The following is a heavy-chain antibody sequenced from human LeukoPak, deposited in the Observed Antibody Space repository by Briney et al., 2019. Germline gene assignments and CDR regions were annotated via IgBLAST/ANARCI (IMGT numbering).Heavy chain of an antibody. V-gene: IGHV3-23*01. CDR2: ISGTSGRT. CDR3: STTYYYDSSEGY. CDR1: GFTFSNYA. D-gene: IGHD3-22*01. J-gene: IGHJ4*02. Sequence: GGSLRLSCAASGFTFSNYAMDWVRQAPGKGLEWVSAISGTSGRTYYADSVKGRFTISRDNSKNTLYLQMNSLKTEDTAVYYCSTTYYYDSSEGYWGQGTLVTVSS.